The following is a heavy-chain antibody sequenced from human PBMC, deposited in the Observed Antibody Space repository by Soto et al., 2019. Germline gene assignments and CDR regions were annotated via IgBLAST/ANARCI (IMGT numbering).Heavy chain of an antibody. V-gene: IGHV3-30*18. CDR3: AKDRTYGLFDY. CDR1: GFTFSSYG. D-gene: IGHD4-17*01. CDR2: ISYDGSNK. Sequence: GGSLRLSCAASGFTFSSYGMHWVRQAPGKGLEWVAVISYDGSNKYYADSVKGRFTISRDNSKNTLYLQMNSLRAEDTAVYYCAKDRTYGLFDYWGQGTLVTVSS. J-gene: IGHJ4*02.